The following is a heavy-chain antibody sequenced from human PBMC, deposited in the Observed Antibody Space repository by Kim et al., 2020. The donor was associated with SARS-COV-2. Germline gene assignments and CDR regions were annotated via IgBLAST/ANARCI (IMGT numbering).Heavy chain of an antibody. CDR3: ARDVGILPFDY. V-gene: IGHV4-39*07. CDR1: GGSISSSSYY. CDR2: IYYSGST. D-gene: IGHD7-27*01. Sequence: SETLSLTCTVSGGSISSSSYYWGWIRQPPGKGLEWIGSIYYSGSTYYNPSLKSRVTISVDTSKNQFSLKLSSVTAADTAVYYCARDVGILPFDYWGQGTLVTVSS. J-gene: IGHJ4*02.